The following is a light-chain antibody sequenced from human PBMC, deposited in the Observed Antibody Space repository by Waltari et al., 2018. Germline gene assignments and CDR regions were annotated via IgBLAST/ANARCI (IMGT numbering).Light chain of an antibody. CDR2: RAS. Sequence: DIQLTQSPSTLSASVGDRVTITCRASQSVSSWLAWYQQKPGKAPKLLIYRASSLRSGVPSRFTGSGSETGFTLTISSLQPDDFATYYCQQYNISSPWTFGQGTKVAMK. CDR1: QSVSSW. V-gene: IGKV1-5*03. CDR3: QQYNISSPWT. J-gene: IGKJ1*01.